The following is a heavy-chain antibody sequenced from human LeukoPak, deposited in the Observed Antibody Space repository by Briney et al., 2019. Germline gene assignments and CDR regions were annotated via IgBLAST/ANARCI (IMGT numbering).Heavy chain of an antibody. Sequence: SETLSLTCAVYGGSFSGYYWSWIRQPPGKGLEWIGEINHSGSTNYNPSLKSRVTISVDTSKNQFSLKLSSVTAADTAVYYCARGGEPQQYYDFWSGYLPPPAYGMDVWGQGTTVTVSS. CDR1: GGSFSGYY. D-gene: IGHD3-3*01. V-gene: IGHV4-34*01. CDR2: INHSGST. CDR3: ARGGEPQQYYDFWSGYLPPPAYGMDV. J-gene: IGHJ6*02.